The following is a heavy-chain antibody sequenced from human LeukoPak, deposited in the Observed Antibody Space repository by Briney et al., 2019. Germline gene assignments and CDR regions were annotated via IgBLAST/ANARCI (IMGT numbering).Heavy chain of an antibody. CDR3: AREYYGDYGY. J-gene: IGHJ4*02. CDR1: GFSFSTYW. CDR2: INQDESEK. V-gene: IGHV3-7*01. Sequence: GGSLRLSCSASGFSFSTYWMSWVRQAPGKGLEWVATINQDESEKYYVDSVKGRLTISRDNAKNTLYLQMNSLRAEDTAVYYCAREYYGDYGYWGQGTLVTVSS. D-gene: IGHD4-17*01.